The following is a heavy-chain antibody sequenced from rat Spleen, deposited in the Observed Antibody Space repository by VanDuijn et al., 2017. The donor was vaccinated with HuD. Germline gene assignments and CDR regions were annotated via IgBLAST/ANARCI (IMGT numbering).Heavy chain of an antibody. Sequence: EVQLVESGGGLVQPGRSLKLSCVASGFIFSDHYVAWVRQAPGKGLEWVASITNAAGKVHYPDSVKGRFTISRDTAQNTLYLQMNSPRSEDTATYYCARDNNNYFDYWGQGVMVTVSS. D-gene: IGHD1-10*01. J-gene: IGHJ2*01. V-gene: IGHV5-25*01. CDR1: GFIFSDHY. CDR3: ARDNNNYFDY. CDR2: ITNAAGKV.